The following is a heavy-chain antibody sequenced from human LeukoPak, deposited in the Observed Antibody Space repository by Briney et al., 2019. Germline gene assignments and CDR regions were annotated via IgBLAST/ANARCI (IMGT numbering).Heavy chain of an antibody. Sequence: ASVKVSCKASGYTFTSYDINWVRQATGQGLEWMGWMNPNSGNTGYAQKFQGRVTITRNTSISTAYMELSSLRSEDTAVYFCAREYSYGYSYYFDYWGQGTLVTVSS. CDR1: GYTFTSYD. J-gene: IGHJ4*02. D-gene: IGHD5-18*01. CDR3: AREYSYGYSYYFDY. V-gene: IGHV1-8*03. CDR2: MNPNSGNT.